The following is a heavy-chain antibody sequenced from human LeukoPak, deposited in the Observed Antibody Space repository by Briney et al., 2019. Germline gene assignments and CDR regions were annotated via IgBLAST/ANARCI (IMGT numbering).Heavy chain of an antibody. J-gene: IGHJ4*02. CDR3: ARLRVRGYGYGPWEGPTWLDY. CDR1: GGSISSSYY. D-gene: IGHD5-18*01. CDR2: FYYSGST. V-gene: IGHV4-39*07. Sequence: ASETLSLTCTVSGGSISSSYYWGWIRQPPGQGLEWIGNFYYSGSTYYNPSLKSRVTISVDTSKNQFSLKLSSVTAADTAVYYCARLRVRGYGYGPWEGPTWLDYWGQGTLVTVSS.